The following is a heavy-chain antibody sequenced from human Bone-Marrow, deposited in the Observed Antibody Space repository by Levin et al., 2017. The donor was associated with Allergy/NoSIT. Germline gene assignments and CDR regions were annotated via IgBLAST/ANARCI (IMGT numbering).Heavy chain of an antibody. V-gene: IGHV1-18*01. CDR3: TRDLVLDGFDI. CDR2: ISNYQRNT. J-gene: IGHJ3*02. D-gene: IGHD3-10*01. Sequence: AASVKVSCKASGYTFSSYGISWVRQAPGQGLEWVGRISNYQRNTNYADKFQGRVTITTDTSTSTTYMELRSLKSDDTAIYYCTRDLVLDGFDIWGLGTMVTVSS. CDR1: GYTFSSYG.